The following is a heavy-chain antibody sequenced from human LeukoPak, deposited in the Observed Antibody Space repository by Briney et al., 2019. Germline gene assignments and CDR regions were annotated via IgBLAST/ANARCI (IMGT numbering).Heavy chain of an antibody. Sequence: PGGSLRLSCAASGFTFSSYAMSWVRQAPGKGLEWVSAISGSGGSTYYADSVKGRFTISRDNSKNTLYLQMNSLRAEDTAVYYCATKSITMVRAYNGMDVWGQGTTVTVSS. D-gene: IGHD3-10*01. CDR1: GFTFSSYA. CDR2: ISGSGGST. CDR3: ATKSITMVRAYNGMDV. J-gene: IGHJ6*02. V-gene: IGHV3-23*01.